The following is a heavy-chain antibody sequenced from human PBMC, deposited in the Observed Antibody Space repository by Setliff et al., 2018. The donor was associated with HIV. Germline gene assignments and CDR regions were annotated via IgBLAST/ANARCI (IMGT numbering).Heavy chain of an antibody. CDR3: AREGEILVGATAAYFDN. J-gene: IGHJ4*02. CDR1: GGSISNNNYY. D-gene: IGHD1-26*01. Sequence: PSETLSLTCNVSGGSISNNNYYWGWVRQPPGKGLEWIASIYYTGTTSYNPALKSRVALSVGAAKNQFSLKLTSVTAADTAVYYCAREGEILVGATAAYFDNWGQGTLVTVSS. V-gene: IGHV4-39*07. CDR2: IYYTGTT.